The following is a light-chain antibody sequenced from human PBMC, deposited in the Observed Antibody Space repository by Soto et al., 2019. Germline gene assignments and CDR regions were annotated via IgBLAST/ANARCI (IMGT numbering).Light chain of an antibody. J-gene: IGKJ2*01. CDR2: DAS. Sequence: DIQMTQSPSSLSASVGERVTITCRASQSIDSHLSWYQQKPGKAPKLLIYDASSLQSGVPSTFSGGGSETVFTLTISSLQPEDFATYFCHQSYSIPNTFGQGTKLEIK. CDR3: HQSYSIPNT. V-gene: IGKV1-39*01. CDR1: QSIDSH.